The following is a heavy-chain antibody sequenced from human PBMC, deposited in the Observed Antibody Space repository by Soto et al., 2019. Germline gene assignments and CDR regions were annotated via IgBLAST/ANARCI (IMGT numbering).Heavy chain of an antibody. Sequence: KPGGSLRLSCAASGFTFSNAWMSWVRQAPGKGLEWVGRIKSKTDGGTTDYAAPVKGRFTISRDDSKNTLYLQMNSLKTEDTAVYYCTTLSDPHDAFDIWGQGTMVTVSS. CDR1: GFTFSNAW. V-gene: IGHV3-15*01. J-gene: IGHJ3*02. D-gene: IGHD2-21*01. CDR2: IKSKTDGGTT. CDR3: TTLSDPHDAFDI.